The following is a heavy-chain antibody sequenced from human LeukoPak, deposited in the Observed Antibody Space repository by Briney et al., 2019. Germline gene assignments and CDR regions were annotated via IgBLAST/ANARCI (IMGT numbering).Heavy chain of an antibody. CDR2: ISGSADST. CDR3: ATRQYTSGWYDY. V-gene: IGHV3-23*01. D-gene: IGHD6-19*01. Sequence: GGSLRLSCAASGFTFSNYGMTWVRQAPGKGLEWASVISGSADSTRYADSVKGRFTVSRDNSENTLYLQMNSLRAEDTAVYYCATRQYTSGWYDYWGQGTLVTVSS. J-gene: IGHJ4*02. CDR1: GFTFSNYG.